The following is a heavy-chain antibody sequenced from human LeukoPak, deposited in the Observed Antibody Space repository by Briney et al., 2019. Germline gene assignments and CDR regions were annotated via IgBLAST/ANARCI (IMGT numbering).Heavy chain of an antibody. CDR1: GGTFSSYA. Sequence: SVKVSCKASGGTFSSYAISWVRQAPGQGLEWMGGIIPIFGTANYAQKFQGRVTITTDESMSTAYMELSSLRSEDTAVYYCARDSTAYYYDSSGLRYWGQGTLVTVSS. D-gene: IGHD3-22*01. CDR2: IIPIFGTA. CDR3: ARDSTAYYYDSSGLRY. V-gene: IGHV1-69*05. J-gene: IGHJ4*02.